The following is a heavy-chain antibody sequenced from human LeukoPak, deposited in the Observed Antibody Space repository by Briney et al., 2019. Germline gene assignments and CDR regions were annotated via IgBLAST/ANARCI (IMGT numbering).Heavy chain of an antibody. CDR3: ARDKGGRYGKDYYGMDV. CDR2: ISYDGSNK. D-gene: IGHD4-17*01. CDR1: GFTFSSYA. V-gene: IGHV3-30*04. Sequence: PGGSLRLSCAASGFTFSSYAMHWVRQAPGKGLEWVAVISYDGSNKYYADSVKGRFTISRDNSKNTLYLQMNSLRAEDTAVYYCARDKGGRYGKDYYGMDVWGKGTTVTVSS. J-gene: IGHJ6*04.